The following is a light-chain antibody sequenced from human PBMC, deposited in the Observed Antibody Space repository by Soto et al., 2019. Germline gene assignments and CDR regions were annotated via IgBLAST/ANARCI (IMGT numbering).Light chain of an antibody. CDR1: SSDVGGYNY. CDR2: EVS. Sequence: QSALTQPPSASGSPGQSVTISCTGTSSDVGGYNYVSWYQLQPGKAPKLMIYEVSKRPSGVPDRFSCSKSGTTASLTVSGGQAGDEDDYSCNSYAGTNNLVFGGGTQLTVL. V-gene: IGLV2-8*01. J-gene: IGLJ2*01. CDR3: NSYAGTNNLV.